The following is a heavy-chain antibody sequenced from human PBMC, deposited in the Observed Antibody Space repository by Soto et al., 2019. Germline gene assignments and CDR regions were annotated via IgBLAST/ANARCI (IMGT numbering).Heavy chain of an antibody. J-gene: IGHJ6*03. Sequence: TSETLSLTCTVSGGSISSYYWSWIRQPPGKGLEWIGYIYYSGSTNYNPSLKSRVTISVDTSKNQFSLKLCSVTAADTAVYYCARRAGSDYYYYMDVWGKGTTVTVSS. CDR3: ARRAGSDYYYYMDV. CDR1: GGSISSYY. D-gene: IGHD3-10*01. V-gene: IGHV4-59*08. CDR2: IYYSGST.